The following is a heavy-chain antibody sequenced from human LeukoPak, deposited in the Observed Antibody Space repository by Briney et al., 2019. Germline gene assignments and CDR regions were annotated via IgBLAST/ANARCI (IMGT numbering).Heavy chain of an antibody. CDR3: ARGNRQLAYYGSGSRLPYDS. V-gene: IGHV4-34*01. J-gene: IGHJ4*02. D-gene: IGHD3-10*01. CDR2: VNNYDSI. CDR1: GGSFTGYY. Sequence: SETLSLTCDVSGGSFTGYYWTWIRQPPGKGLEWLGEVNNYDSISYNPSLKGRATISADTSRNQLSLKLTSVTAADTAVYYCARGNRQLAYYGSGSRLPYDSWGQGTLVTVSS.